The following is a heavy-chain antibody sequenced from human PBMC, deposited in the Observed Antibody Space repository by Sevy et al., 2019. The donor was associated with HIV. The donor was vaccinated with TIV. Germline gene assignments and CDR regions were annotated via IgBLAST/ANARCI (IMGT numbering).Heavy chain of an antibody. J-gene: IGHJ4*02. V-gene: IGHV3-7*01. Sequence: GGSLRLSCAASGFNIRTHWMLWVRQAPGKGLEWVANINEDGSTKYYLDSVKGRFTISRDNAGNSVFLQMNSLRVEETAVYYCVRALLKADSLWGQGTLVTVSS. CDR3: VRALLKADSL. CDR1: GFNIRTHW. CDR2: INEDGSTK. D-gene: IGHD1-26*01.